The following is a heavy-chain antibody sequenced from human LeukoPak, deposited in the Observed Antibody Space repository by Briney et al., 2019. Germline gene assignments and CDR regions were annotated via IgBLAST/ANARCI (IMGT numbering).Heavy chain of an antibody. Sequence: GGSLRLSCAASGFTFSSYTMHWVRQARGKGLEWVTLISYDGSNQYYADSVKGRFTVSRDNSKNTLYVQMNSLRTEDTAVYYCAKDRWLQGYFDYWGQGTLVTVSS. CDR2: ISYDGSNQ. CDR1: GFTFSSYT. V-gene: IGHV3-30*04. D-gene: IGHD5-24*01. J-gene: IGHJ4*02. CDR3: AKDRWLQGYFDY.